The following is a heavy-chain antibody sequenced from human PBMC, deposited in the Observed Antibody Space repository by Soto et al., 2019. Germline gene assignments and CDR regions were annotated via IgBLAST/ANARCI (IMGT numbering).Heavy chain of an antibody. D-gene: IGHD3-22*01. CDR3: AKGRYFDSSGGCANY. J-gene: IGHJ4*02. V-gene: IGHV3-23*01. Sequence: EVRLLESGGGSVPPGASARLSCLTSGFMFDIYTMSWVRQSPARGLEWVAAISGSGHATYYTQSVRGRFTISRDKSKKTVFLQMNNLRTEDTAIYYCAKGRYFDSSGGCANYWGLGTLVTVSS. CDR1: GFMFDIYT. CDR2: ISGSGHAT.